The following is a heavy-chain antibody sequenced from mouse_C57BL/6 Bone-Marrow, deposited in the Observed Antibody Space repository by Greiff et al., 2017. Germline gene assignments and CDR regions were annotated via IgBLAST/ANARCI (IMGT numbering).Heavy chain of an antibody. CDR3: ARGDYGSSVFDY. V-gene: IGHV1-55*01. D-gene: IGHD1-1*01. CDR2: IYPGSGIT. J-gene: IGHJ2*01. CDR1: GYTFTSSW. Sequence: QVQLQQPGAELVQPGASVKMSCTASGYTFTSSWIPWVKQRPGHGLEWIGDIYPGSGITHYNEKFKSKATLTVDTSSSTAYMQLSSLTSEDSAVYYCARGDYGSSVFDYWGQGTTLTVSA.